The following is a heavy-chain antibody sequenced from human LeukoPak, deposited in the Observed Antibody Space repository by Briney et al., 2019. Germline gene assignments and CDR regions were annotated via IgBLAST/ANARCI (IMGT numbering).Heavy chain of an antibody. CDR2: INHSGST. CDR1: GGSFSGYY. Sequence: PSETLSLTCAVYGGSFSGYYWSWIRQPPGKGLEWIGEINHSGSTNYNPSLKSRVTISVDTSKNQFSLKLSSVTAADTAVYYCARAGFKVRVFQHYYMDVWGKGTTVTVSS. J-gene: IGHJ6*03. V-gene: IGHV4-34*01. D-gene: IGHD3-10*01. CDR3: ARAGFKVRVFQHYYMDV.